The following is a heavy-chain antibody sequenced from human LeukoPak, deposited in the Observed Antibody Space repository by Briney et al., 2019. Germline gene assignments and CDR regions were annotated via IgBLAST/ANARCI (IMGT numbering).Heavy chain of an antibody. D-gene: IGHD2-15*01. CDR2: IWYDGSYK. J-gene: IGHJ4*02. CDR1: GFSFSDYG. V-gene: IGHV3-33*03. CDR3: AKPTRGSGGSFLIDY. Sequence: PGGSLRLSCEASGFSFSDYGMHWVRQAPGKGLEWVAIIWYDGSYKYYADSVKGRFTVSRDNSKNTLYQQMNSLRAEDTAMYYCAKPTRGSGGSFLIDYWGQGTLVTVSS.